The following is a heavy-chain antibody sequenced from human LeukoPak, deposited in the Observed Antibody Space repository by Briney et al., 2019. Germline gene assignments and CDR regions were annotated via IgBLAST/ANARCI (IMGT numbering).Heavy chain of an antibody. CDR2: ISYDGSNK. D-gene: IGHD3-10*01. Sequence: GGSLRLFCAASGFTFSSYGMHWVRQAPGKGLEWVAVISYDGSNKYYADSVKGRFTISRDNSKNTLYLQMNSLRAEDTAVYYCAKDLAGSGSYSAFDIWGQGTMVTVSS. CDR3: AKDLAGSGSYSAFDI. J-gene: IGHJ3*02. CDR1: GFTFSSYG. V-gene: IGHV3-30*18.